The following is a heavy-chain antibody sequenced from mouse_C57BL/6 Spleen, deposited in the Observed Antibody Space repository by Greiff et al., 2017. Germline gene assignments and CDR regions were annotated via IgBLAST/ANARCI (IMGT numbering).Heavy chain of an antibody. CDR2: IDPSDSYT. V-gene: IGHV1-59*01. CDR1: GYTFTSYW. D-gene: IGHD1-1*01. CDR3: ARSFQKVVARDWYFDV. Sequence: QVQLQQSGAELVRPGTSVKLSCKASGYTFTSYWMHWVKQRPGQGLEWIGVIDPSDSYTNYNQKFKGKATLTVDTSSSTAYMQLSSLTSEDSAVYYCARSFQKVVARDWYFDVWGTGTTVTVSS. J-gene: IGHJ1*03.